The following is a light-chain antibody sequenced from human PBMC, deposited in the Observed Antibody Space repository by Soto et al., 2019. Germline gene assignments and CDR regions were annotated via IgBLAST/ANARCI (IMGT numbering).Light chain of an antibody. CDR1: QYISTW. Sequence: DIQMTQSPSTLSASVGDRVTLTCRASQYISTWLSWYQQKPGKAPKLLIYKASDLQSGVASRFSGSGSGTEFTLTISSLQPDDFATYYCQLYDSYPWTFGRGTKVE. CDR2: KAS. CDR3: QLYDSYPWT. J-gene: IGKJ1*01. V-gene: IGKV1-5*03.